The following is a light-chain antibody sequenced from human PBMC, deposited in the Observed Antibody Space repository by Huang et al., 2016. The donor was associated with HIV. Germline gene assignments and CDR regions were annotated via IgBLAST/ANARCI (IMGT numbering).Light chain of an antibody. CDR1: QTILHDSDSRNY. V-gene: IGKV4-1*01. CDR3: QQYDSSPFT. Sequence: DIVMTQSPDSLAVSLGERATINCKSSQTILHDSDSRNYLDWYQQKPGQPPKLLIHWASIRKSGVPDRFIGSGSGTDFTLTISSLQAEDVAVYYCQQYDSSPFTFGPGTNVDI. CDR2: WAS. J-gene: IGKJ3*01.